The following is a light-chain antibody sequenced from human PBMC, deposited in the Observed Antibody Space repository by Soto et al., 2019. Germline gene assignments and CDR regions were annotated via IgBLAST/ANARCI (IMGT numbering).Light chain of an antibody. CDR2: AAS. CDR1: QSISSY. Sequence: DIQMTQSPSSLSASVGDRVTITCRASQSISSYLNWYQQRPGKAPNLLIYAASNLRSGVPSRFSGSGSGTDFPLTISSLQPEDFASYYCQQSYSTATFGQGTKVEIK. CDR3: QQSYSTAT. J-gene: IGKJ1*01. V-gene: IGKV1-39*01.